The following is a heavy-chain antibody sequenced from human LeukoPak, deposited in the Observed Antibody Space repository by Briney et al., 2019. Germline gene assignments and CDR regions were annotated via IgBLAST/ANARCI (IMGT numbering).Heavy chain of an antibody. D-gene: IGHD3-22*01. V-gene: IGHV1-2*02. Sequence: ASVKVSCKASVGTFSNYAIDWVRQAPGQGLEWMGWINPNSGGTNYAQKFQGRVTMTRDTSISTAYMELSRLRSDDTAVYYCARNTRITMIVDGWFDPWGQGTLVTVSS. CDR2: INPNSGGT. CDR1: VGTFSNYA. CDR3: ARNTRITMIVDGWFDP. J-gene: IGHJ5*02.